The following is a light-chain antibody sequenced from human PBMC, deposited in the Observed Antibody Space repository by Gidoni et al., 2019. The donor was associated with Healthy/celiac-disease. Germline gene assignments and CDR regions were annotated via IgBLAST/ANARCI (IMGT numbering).Light chain of an antibody. V-gene: IGLV2-18*02. J-gene: IGLJ2*01. CDR1: SSDVGSYNR. Sequence: QSALTHPPSVSGSPGQSVTISCTGTSSDVGSYNRVSWYQQPPGTAPKLMIYEVSNRPSGVPDRFSGSKSGNTASLTISGLQAEDEADYYCSSYTSSSNVVFGGGTKLTVL. CDR3: SSYTSSSNVV. CDR2: EVS.